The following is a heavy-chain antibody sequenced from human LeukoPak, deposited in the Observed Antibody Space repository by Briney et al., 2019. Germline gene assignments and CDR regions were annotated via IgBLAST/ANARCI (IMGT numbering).Heavy chain of an antibody. CDR2: IYYSGST. J-gene: IGHJ5*02. D-gene: IGHD1-26*01. Sequence: SETLSLTCTVSGGSISSYYWSWIRQPPGEGLEWIGYIYYSGSTNYNPSLKSRVTISVDTSKNQFSLKLSSVTAGDTAGYYCASLSSGSYNWFDPWGQGTLVTVSS. CDR1: GGSISSYY. CDR3: ASLSSGSYNWFDP. V-gene: IGHV4-59*01.